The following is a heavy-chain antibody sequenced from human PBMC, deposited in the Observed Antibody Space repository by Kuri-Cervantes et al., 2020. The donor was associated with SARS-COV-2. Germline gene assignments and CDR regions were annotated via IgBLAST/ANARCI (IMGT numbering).Heavy chain of an antibody. J-gene: IGHJ6*02. D-gene: IGHD3-3*01. Sequence: GGSLRLSCAASGFTFSSYSMNWVRQAPGKGLEWVSSISSSSSYIYYADSVKGRFTISRDNAKNSLYLQMNSLRAEDTAVYYCARGTSGRDDFWSGYYVGYYYYYGMDVWGQGTTVTVSS. CDR1: GFTFSSYS. V-gene: IGHV3-21*01. CDR2: ISSSSSYI. CDR3: ARGTSGRDDFWSGYYVGYYYYYGMDV.